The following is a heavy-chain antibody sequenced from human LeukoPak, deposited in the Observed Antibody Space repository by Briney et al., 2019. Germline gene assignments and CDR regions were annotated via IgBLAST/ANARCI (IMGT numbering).Heavy chain of an antibody. V-gene: IGHV4-39*07. Sequence: PSETLSLTCTVSGGSISSGSYYWGWIRQPPGKGLEWIGSIYHSGSTYYNPSLKSRVTISVDTSKNQFSLKLSSVTAADTAVYYCAREPKWGSGSYYNDYWGQGTLVTVSS. D-gene: IGHD3-10*01. J-gene: IGHJ4*02. CDR3: AREPKWGSGSYYNDY. CDR2: IYHSGST. CDR1: GGSISSGSYY.